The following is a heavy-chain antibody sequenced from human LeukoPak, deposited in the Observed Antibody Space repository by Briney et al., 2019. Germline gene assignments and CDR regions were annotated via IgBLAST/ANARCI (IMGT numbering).Heavy chain of an antibody. V-gene: IGHV4-39*07. CDR2: IYYSGST. J-gene: IGHJ3*02. D-gene: IGHD2-15*01. CDR3: ARARGYCSGGSCYPDAFDI. Sequence: GSLRLSCAASGFTFSSYSMNWVRQPPGKGLEWIGSIYYSGSTYYNPSLKSRVTISVDTSKNQFSLKLSSVTAADTAVYYCARARGYCSGGSCYPDAFDIWGQGTMVTVSS. CDR1: GFTFSSYS.